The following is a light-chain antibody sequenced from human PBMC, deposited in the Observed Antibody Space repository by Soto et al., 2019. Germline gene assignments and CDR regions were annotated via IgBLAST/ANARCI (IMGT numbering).Light chain of an antibody. CDR3: QQYGSSPPTT. Sequence: EIVLTQSPGTLSLSPGERATLSCRASQSVSSSHLAWYQQKPGQSPRLLIYGAYSRATGILDRFSGSGSGTDFPLTISRLEPEDFAVYYCQQYGSSPPTTFSGDTKVEIK. CDR1: QSVSSSH. V-gene: IGKV3-20*01. CDR2: GAY. J-gene: IGKJ4*01.